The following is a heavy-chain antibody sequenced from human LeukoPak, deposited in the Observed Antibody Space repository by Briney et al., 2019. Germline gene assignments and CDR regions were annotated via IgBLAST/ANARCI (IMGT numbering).Heavy chain of an antibody. CDR1: GGSFSGYY. Sequence: PSETLSLTCAVYGGSFSGYYWSWIRQPPGKGLEWIGEINHSGSTNYNPSLKSRVTISVDTSKNQFSLKLSSVTAADTAVYYCARELVEWSLFDYWGQGTLVTVSS. CDR3: ARELVEWSLFDY. V-gene: IGHV4-34*09. D-gene: IGHD3-3*01. CDR2: INHSGST. J-gene: IGHJ4*02.